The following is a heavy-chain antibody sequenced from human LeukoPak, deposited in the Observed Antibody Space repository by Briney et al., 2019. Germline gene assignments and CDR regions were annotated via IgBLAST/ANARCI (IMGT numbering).Heavy chain of an antibody. J-gene: IGHJ5*02. V-gene: IGHV4-38-2*02. Sequence: PSETLSLTCTVSGYSITNGYYWGWIRQPPGKGLEWIGSIYHSGSTYYNPSLKSRVTISVDTSKNQFSLKLSSVTAADTAVYYCARDLIQLWLVWFDPWGQGTLVTVSS. CDR3: ARDLIQLWLVWFDP. CDR2: IYHSGST. D-gene: IGHD5-18*01. CDR1: GYSITNGYY.